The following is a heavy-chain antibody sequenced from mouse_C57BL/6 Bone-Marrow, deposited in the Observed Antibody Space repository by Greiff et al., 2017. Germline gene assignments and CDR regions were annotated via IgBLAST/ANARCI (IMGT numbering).Heavy chain of an antibody. CDR2: ISSGGSYT. CDR1: GFTFSSYG. CDR3: ARHIAPMDY. Sequence: EVKLVESGGDLVKPGGSLKLSCAASGFTFSSYGMSWVRQTPDKRLEWVATISSGGSYTYYPDSVKGRFTISRDNAKNTLYLQMSSLKSEDTAMYYCARHIAPMDYWGQGTSVTVSS. J-gene: IGHJ4*01. V-gene: IGHV5-6*02.